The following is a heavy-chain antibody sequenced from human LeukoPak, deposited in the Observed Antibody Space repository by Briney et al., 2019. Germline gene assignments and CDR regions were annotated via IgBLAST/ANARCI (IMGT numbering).Heavy chain of an antibody. D-gene: IGHD4-17*01. CDR3: ARVAYGDYFDY. Sequence: SETLSLTCTVSGGSISSSSYYWSWIRQPAGKGLEWIGRIYTSGSTNYNPSLKSRVTMSVDTSKNQFSLKLSSVTAADTAVYYCARVAYGDYFDYWGQGTLVTVSS. CDR2: IYTSGST. CDR1: GGSISSSSYY. J-gene: IGHJ4*02. V-gene: IGHV4-61*02.